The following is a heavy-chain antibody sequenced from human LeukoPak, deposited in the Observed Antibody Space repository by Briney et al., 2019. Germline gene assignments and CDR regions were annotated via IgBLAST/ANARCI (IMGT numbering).Heavy chain of an antibody. V-gene: IGHV3-30*03. Sequence: GGSLRLSCVASGFIFSNYAMSWVRQAPGKGLEWVAFMSYDGSHRYYADSVTGRFTISRDNSENTLYLEMNSLRAEDTAVYYCARDPGRFGGNSYALDMWGQGTTVTVSS. D-gene: IGHD4-23*01. CDR3: ARDPGRFGGNSYALDM. J-gene: IGHJ3*02. CDR2: MSYDGSHR. CDR1: GFIFSNYA.